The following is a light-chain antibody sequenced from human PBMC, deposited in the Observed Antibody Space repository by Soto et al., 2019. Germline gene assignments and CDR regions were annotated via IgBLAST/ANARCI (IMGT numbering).Light chain of an antibody. Sequence: QSVLTQAPSASASLGASVKLTCTLSSGHSSYAIAWHQLQPEKGPRYLIKINSDGSHNKGDGIPDRFSGSSSGADRDLTISSLQSEDEADYYCQTWGTGIRVFGTGTKLTVL. CDR2: INSDGSH. CDR3: QTWGTGIRV. J-gene: IGLJ1*01. CDR1: SGHSSYA. V-gene: IGLV4-69*01.